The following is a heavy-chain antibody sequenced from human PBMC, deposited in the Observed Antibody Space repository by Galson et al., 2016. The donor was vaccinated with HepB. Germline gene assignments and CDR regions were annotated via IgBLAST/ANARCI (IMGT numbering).Heavy chain of an antibody. CDR2: IKTRAEGGPT. V-gene: IGHV3-15*01. J-gene: IGHJ4*02. CDR3: SADVSDSDGQIPDY. D-gene: IGHD5-24*01. Sequence: SLRLSCAGSGLILAHAWMNWVRQAPGKGLEWVGRIKTRAEGGPTDFAAPAIGRFTISRDDSKNTVYLHMNSLKIEDTAVYYCSADVSDSDGQIPDYWGQGTLVTGSS. CDR1: GLILAHAW.